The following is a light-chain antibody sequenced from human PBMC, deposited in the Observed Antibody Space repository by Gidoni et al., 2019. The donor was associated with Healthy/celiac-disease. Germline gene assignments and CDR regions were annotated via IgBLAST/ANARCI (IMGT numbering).Light chain of an antibody. Sequence: DIQMTQSPSSLSASVGDRVTITCRASQSISSYLNWYQQKPGKAPKLLIYAASSLQSGVPSRFSGSGSGTDFTLTISSLQPEDFATYYCQQSYSPTTFXPXTKVDIK. J-gene: IGKJ3*01. CDR2: AAS. CDR3: QQSYSPTT. V-gene: IGKV1-39*01. CDR1: QSISSY.